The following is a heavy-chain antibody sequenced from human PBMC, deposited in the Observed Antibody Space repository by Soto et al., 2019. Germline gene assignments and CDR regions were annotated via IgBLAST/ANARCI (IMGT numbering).Heavy chain of an antibody. V-gene: IGHV3-23*01. CDR3: XXXXXXXXKNYFDP. CDR2: ISGSDGTT. D-gene: IGHD1-7*01. Sequence: EVQILESGGGLVQSGGSLRLSCAASGFTFSSSAMNWVRQAPGKGLEWVSVISGSDGTTYYADSVKGRFTISRDNSKXXXXXXXXXXXXXXXXXXXXXXXXXXXXKNYFDPWGQGTLVTVSS. J-gene: IGHJ5*02. CDR1: GFTFSSSA.